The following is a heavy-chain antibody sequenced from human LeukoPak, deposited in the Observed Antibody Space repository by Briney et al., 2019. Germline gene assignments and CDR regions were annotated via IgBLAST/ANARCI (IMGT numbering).Heavy chain of an antibody. D-gene: IGHD2-8*01. CDR3: AKWARYCTNGVCYYFDY. CDR2: ISGSGDRT. Sequence: GGSLRLSCGASGFTFSSYAMSWVRQAPGKGLEWVSRISGSGDRTNYADSVKGRFTISRDNSKNTLYLQMNSLRAEDTAVYYCAKWARYCTNGVCYYFDYWGQGTLVTVSS. V-gene: IGHV3-23*01. CDR1: GFTFSSYA. J-gene: IGHJ4*02.